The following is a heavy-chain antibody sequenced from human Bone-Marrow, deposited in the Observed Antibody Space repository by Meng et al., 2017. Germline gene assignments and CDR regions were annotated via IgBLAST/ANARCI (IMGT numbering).Heavy chain of an antibody. V-gene: IGHV1-3*01. CDR2: INAGNGNT. CDR3: ARRTAVSGMTFDY. J-gene: IGHJ4*02. CDR1: GYTFTSYA. Sequence: QVQFGQSGAEVKKPGASVKVSCQASGYTFTSYAMHWVRQAPGQRLEWMGWINAGNGNTKYSQKFQGRVTITRDTSASTAYMELSSLRSEDTAVYYCARRTAVSGMTFDYWGQGTLVTVSS. D-gene: IGHD4-17*01.